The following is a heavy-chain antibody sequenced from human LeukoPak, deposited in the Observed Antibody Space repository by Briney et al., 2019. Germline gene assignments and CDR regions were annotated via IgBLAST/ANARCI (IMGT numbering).Heavy chain of an antibody. CDR1: GYTFTNYA. CDR3: ARSLRGYGSGANTIDY. CDR2: INTNTGNP. V-gene: IGHV7-4-1*02. Sequence: ASVKVSCKASGYTFTNYAMNWVRQAPGQGLEWMGWINTNTGNPTYAQGFTGRFVFSLDTSVSTAYLQISSLKAEDTAVYYCARSLRGYGSGANTIDYWGQGTLVTVSS. D-gene: IGHD3-10*01. J-gene: IGHJ4*02.